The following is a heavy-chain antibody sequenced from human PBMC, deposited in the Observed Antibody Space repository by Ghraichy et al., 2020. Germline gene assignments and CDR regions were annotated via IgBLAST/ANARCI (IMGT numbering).Heavy chain of an antibody. D-gene: IGHD6-6*01. V-gene: IGHV3-74*01. CDR1: GFTFTNYY. CDR2: IHGDGTST. CDR3: ATSIEACVTEY. J-gene: IGHJ4*02. Sequence: GGSLRLSCAASGFTFTNYYIHWVRQAPGMGLVWVSRIHGDGTSTYYADSVEGRFTVSRDNAKNTLYLQMNSLRVEDTAVYYCATSIEACVTEYWGQGTLVTVSS.